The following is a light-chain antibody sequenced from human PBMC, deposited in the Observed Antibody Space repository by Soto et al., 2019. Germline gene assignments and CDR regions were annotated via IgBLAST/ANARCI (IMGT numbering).Light chain of an antibody. CDR2: WAS. Sequence: DIVMTQCADSLAVSLGERATINCKSSQSVLYSSNNKNYLAWYQQKPGQPPTLXXXWASTRESGVPDRFSGSGSGTDFTLTISRLQSADFAVYYCQQYNNWPPWTFGQGTRVDI. V-gene: IGKV4-1*01. CDR1: QSVLYSSNNKNY. CDR3: QQYNNWPPWT. J-gene: IGKJ1*01.